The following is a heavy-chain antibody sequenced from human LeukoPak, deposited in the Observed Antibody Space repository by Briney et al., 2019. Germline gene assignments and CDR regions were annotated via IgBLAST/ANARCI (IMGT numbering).Heavy chain of an antibody. CDR3: ARDSGSGSYQTAIDY. J-gene: IGHJ4*02. V-gene: IGHV1-2*02. CDR2: INPNSGGT. D-gene: IGHD3-10*01. Sequence: ASVKVSCKASGYTFTGYYMHWVRQAPGQGLEWMGWINPNSGGTNYAQKFQGRVTMTRDTSISTAYMELSRLRSDDTAVYYCARDSGSGSYQTAIDYWGQGTLVTVSP. CDR1: GYTFTGYY.